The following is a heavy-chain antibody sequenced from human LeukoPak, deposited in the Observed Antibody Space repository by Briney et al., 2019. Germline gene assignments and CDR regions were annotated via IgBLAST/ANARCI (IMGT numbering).Heavy chain of an antibody. D-gene: IGHD3-3*01. V-gene: IGHV3-21*04. CDR3: ARGGISIFGVVIYMDV. CDR2: ISSSSSYI. Sequence: PGGSLRLSCAASGFTFSSYSMNWVRQAPGKGLEWVSSISSSSSYIYYADSVKGRFTISRDNAKNSLYLQMNSLRVEDTALYYCARGGISIFGVVIYMDVWGKGTTVTVSS. J-gene: IGHJ6*03. CDR1: GFTFSSYS.